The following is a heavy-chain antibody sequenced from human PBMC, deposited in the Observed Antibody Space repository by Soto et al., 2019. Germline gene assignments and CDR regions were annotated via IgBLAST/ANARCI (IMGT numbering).Heavy chain of an antibody. CDR1: GFTFSDYS. CDR2: ISRSGSDI. Sequence: GSLRLSCAAPGFTFSDYSMNWVRQAPGKGLEWVSYISRSGSDIYYADSVKGRFTISRDNAKNSLFLQMNSLRAEDTAVYYCATVGYCSSTSCQTRYYYYGMDVWGQGTTVTVSS. D-gene: IGHD2-2*03. J-gene: IGHJ6*02. CDR3: ATVGYCSSTSCQTRYYYYGMDV. V-gene: IGHV3-11*01.